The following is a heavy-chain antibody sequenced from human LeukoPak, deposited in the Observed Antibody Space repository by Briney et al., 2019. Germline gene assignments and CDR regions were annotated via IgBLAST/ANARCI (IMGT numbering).Heavy chain of an antibody. V-gene: IGHV3-30*03. D-gene: IGHD3-10*01. CDR3: GLMVRGQWDYYFDY. J-gene: IGHJ4*02. Sequence: GGSLRLSCAASGFTFSTYGMHWVRQAPGKGLEWVALITYDGYYKYYSDSVKGRFTISSDTSKNTLSLQMNSLRAEDTAVYYCGLMVRGQWDYYFDYWGQGTLVTVSS. CDR1: GFTFSTYG. CDR2: ITYDGYYK.